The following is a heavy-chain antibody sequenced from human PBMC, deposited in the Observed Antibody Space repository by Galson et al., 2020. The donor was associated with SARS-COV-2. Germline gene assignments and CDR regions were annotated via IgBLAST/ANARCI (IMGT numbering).Heavy chain of an antibody. J-gene: IGHJ4*02. CDR3: ARPTEGEYAFLIEN. Sequence: GGSLRLSCVGSGFSFSHHAMHWVRQTPAKGLQWVAALSYDGSIKDYTDSVRGRFTISKDNSNNILYLQMNHLRPEDTGVFYCARPTEGEYAFLIENWGQGTLVTVSS. D-gene: IGHD1-26*01. V-gene: IGHV3-30-3*01. CDR2: LSYDGSIK. CDR1: GFSFSHHA.